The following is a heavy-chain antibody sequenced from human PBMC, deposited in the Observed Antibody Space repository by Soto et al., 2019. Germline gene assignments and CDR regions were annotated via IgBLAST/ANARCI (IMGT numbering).Heavy chain of an antibody. V-gene: IGHV1-18*01. CDR3: ARDFYQSSGYCDY. CDR2: ISAYSGNT. D-gene: IGHD3-22*01. J-gene: IGHJ4*02. Sequence: QVQLVQSGAEVKKPGASVKVSCKAYGYTFSSYGLSWVRQAPGQGLEGMGWISAYSGNTVYTQRFKGRLIMATDTSTGPAYMELRSLRSDDTAVYYCARDFYQSSGYCDYWGQGTLVTVSS. CDR1: GYTFSSYG.